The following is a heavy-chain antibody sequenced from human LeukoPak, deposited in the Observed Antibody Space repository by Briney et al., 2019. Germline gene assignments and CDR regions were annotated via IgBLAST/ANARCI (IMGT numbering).Heavy chain of an antibody. CDR1: GYSFTSYW. CDR3: ARHCDYYDSSGYYYSWFDP. J-gene: IGHJ5*02. CDR2: IYPGDSDT. Sequence: GESLKISCKGSGYSFTSYWIGWVRQMPRKGLEWMGIIYPGDSDTRYSPSFQGQVTISADKSISTAYLQWSSLKASDTAMYYCARHCDYYDSSGYYYSWFDPWGQGTLVTVSS. V-gene: IGHV5-51*01. D-gene: IGHD3-22*01.